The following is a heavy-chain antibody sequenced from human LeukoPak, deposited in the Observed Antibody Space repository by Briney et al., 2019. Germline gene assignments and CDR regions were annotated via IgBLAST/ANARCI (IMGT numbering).Heavy chain of an antibody. Sequence: GGSLRLSCAASGFTFDNYAMTWVRQGPGKGLEWIATISGSGGSTYYADSVTGRFTIFRDNSKNMVFLQMSGLRAEDTALYYCAKGLETESRLDSWGQGTLVTVSS. D-gene: IGHD1-1*01. CDR1: GFTFDNYA. CDR3: AKGLETESRLDS. V-gene: IGHV3-23*01. CDR2: ISGSGGST. J-gene: IGHJ4*02.